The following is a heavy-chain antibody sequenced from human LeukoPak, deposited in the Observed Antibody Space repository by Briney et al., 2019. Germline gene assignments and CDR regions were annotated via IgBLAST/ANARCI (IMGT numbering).Heavy chain of an antibody. D-gene: IGHD3-3*01. CDR2: ISSSGSTI. Sequence: GGSLRLSCAAAGFTFSSYEMNWVRQAPGKGLEWVSYISSSGSTIYYADSVKGRFTISRDNAKNSLYLQMNSLRAEDTAVYYCARDSLDYDFWSGRYNWFDPWGQGTLVTVSS. J-gene: IGHJ5*02. CDR1: GFTFSSYE. V-gene: IGHV3-48*03. CDR3: ARDSLDYDFWSGRYNWFDP.